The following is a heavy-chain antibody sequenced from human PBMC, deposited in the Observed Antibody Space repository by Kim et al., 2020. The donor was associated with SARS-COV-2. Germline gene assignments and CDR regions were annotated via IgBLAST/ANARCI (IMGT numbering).Heavy chain of an antibody. CDR1: GFTFDDFT. Sequence: GGSLRLSCAASGFTFDDFTMHWVRQAPGKGLEWVSLISWNGDSTYYADSVKGRFTISRDNSKNSLYLQMNSLRTEDTALYYCAKGGLTVAGPLDYWGQGTLVTVSS. CDR3: AKGGLTVAGPLDY. V-gene: IGHV3-43*01. D-gene: IGHD6-19*01. CDR2: ISWNGDST. J-gene: IGHJ4*02.